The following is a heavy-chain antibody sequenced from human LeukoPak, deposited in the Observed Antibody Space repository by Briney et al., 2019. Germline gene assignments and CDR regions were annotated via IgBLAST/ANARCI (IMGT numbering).Heavy chain of an antibody. CDR1: GFTFSSYG. Sequence: TGGSLRLSCAASGFTFSSYGMHWVRQAPGKGLEWVAVISYDGSNKYYADSVKGRFTISRDNSKNTLYLQMNSLRAEDTAVYYCAKGPTGMDVWGQGTTVTVSS. CDR3: AKGPTGMDV. CDR2: ISYDGSNK. V-gene: IGHV3-30*18. J-gene: IGHJ6*02.